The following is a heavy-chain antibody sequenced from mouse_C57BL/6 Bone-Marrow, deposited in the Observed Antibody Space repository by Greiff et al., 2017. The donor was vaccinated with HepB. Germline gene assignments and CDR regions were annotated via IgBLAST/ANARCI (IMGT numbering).Heavy chain of an antibody. Sequence: VKLQQPGAELVKPGASVKLSCKASGYTFTSYWMHWVKQRPGRGLEWIGRIDPNSGGTKYNEKFKSKATLTVDKPSSTAYMQLSSLTSEDSAVYYCARERAEIYYGYAWFAYWGQGTLVTVSA. J-gene: IGHJ3*01. V-gene: IGHV1-72*01. CDR1: GYTFTSYW. D-gene: IGHD2-2*01. CDR3: ARERAEIYYGYAWFAY. CDR2: IDPNSGGT.